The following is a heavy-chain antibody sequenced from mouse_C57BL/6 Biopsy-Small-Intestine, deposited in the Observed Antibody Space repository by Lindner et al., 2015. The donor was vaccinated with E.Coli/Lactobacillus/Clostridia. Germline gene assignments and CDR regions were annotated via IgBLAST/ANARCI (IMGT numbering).Heavy chain of an antibody. CDR1: GYSFTGYY. CDR2: INPSTGGT. CDR3: YLYWYFDV. J-gene: IGHJ1*03. V-gene: IGHV1-42*01. Sequence: VQLQESGPELVKPGASVKISCKASGYSFTGYYMNWVKQSPEKSLEWIGEINPSTGGTTYNQKFKAKATLTVDKSSSTAYMQLKSLTSEDSAAHYDYLYWYFDVWGTGTTVTVSS. D-gene: IGHD2-4*01.